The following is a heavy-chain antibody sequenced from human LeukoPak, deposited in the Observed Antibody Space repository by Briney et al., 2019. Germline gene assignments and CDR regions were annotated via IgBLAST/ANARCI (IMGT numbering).Heavy chain of an antibody. CDR3: ARGPESGIVVVPAAIPHRRQYYYYMDV. CDR1: GFTFSSYE. V-gene: IGHV3-48*03. Sequence: GGSLRLSCAASGFTFSSYEMNWVRQAPGKGLEWVSYISSSGSTIYYADSVKGRFTISRDNAKNSLYLQMNSLRAEDTAVYYCARGPESGIVVVPAAIPHRRQYYYYMDVWGKGTTVTVSS. J-gene: IGHJ6*03. CDR2: ISSSGSTI. D-gene: IGHD2-2*02.